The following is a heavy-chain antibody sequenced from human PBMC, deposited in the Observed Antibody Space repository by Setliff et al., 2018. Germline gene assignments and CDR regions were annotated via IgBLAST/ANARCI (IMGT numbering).Heavy chain of an antibody. Sequence: SETLSLTCTVSGGSISSGVYYWGWIRQPPGKGLEWIGRIYHGGKTYYNTSLESRLTISVDTSKNQFSLRLSSVTAADAAVYYCARASVVHAIAVGYWGQGTLVTVSS. CDR1: GGSISSGVYY. J-gene: IGHJ4*02. D-gene: IGHD2-15*01. V-gene: IGHV4-39*01. CDR3: ARASVVHAIAVGY. CDR2: IYHGGKT.